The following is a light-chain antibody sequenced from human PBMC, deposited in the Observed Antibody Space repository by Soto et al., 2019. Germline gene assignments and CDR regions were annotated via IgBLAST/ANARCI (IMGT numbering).Light chain of an antibody. CDR3: HWFGMSPFT. CDR1: QSVRGNY. V-gene: IGKV3-20*01. J-gene: IGKJ3*01. Sequence: EVVLTQSPGTLSFSPGESATLSCRASQSVRGNYFAWYQQRHGQAPRLLVYGPSVRSAGIPDRVRGSGSRTDFNLTINKVEPEDFELDYCHWFGMSPFTIGPGTTLDIK. CDR2: GPS.